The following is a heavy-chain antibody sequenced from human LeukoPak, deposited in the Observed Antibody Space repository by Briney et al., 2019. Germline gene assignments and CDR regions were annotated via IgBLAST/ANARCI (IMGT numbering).Heavy chain of an antibody. D-gene: IGHD3-22*01. Sequence: PSETLSLTCTVSGGSISSYYWSWIRQPPGKGLEWIGYIYYSGSTNYNPSLKSRVTIPVDTSKNQFSLKLSSVTAADTAVYYCARDPLDYYDSSGTKDYGMDVWGQGTTVTVSS. V-gene: IGHV4-59*01. J-gene: IGHJ6*02. CDR2: IYYSGST. CDR3: ARDPLDYYDSSGTKDYGMDV. CDR1: GGSISSYY.